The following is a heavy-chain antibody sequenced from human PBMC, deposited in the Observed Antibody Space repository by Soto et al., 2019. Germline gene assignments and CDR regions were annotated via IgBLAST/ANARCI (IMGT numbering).Heavy chain of an antibody. Sequence: GGSLRLSCAASGFTFSSYAMHWVRQAPGKGLEWVAVISYDGSNKYYADSVKGRFTISRDNSKNTLYLQMNSLRAEDTAVYYCASGAIVVVVAATRIGLWGQGTLVTVSS. D-gene: IGHD2-15*01. V-gene: IGHV3-30-3*01. CDR1: GFTFSSYA. J-gene: IGHJ4*02. CDR3: ASGAIVVVVAATRIGL. CDR2: ISYDGSNK.